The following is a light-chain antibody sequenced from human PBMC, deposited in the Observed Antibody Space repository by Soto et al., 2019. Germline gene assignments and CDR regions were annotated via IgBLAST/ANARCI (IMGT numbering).Light chain of an antibody. CDR1: SGDVGYYNY. J-gene: IGLJ1*01. Sequence: QSVLTQPASVSGSPGQSITISCTGTSGDVGYYNYVSWYQQHPGKAPKLMIYDVRNRPSGVSNRFSGSKSGNTASLTISGLQAEDEADYYCSSYTSSSTYVFGTGTKVTVL. V-gene: IGLV2-14*03. CDR2: DVR. CDR3: SSYTSSSTYV.